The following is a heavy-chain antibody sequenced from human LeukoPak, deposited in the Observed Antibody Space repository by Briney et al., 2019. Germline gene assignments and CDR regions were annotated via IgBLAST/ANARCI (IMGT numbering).Heavy chain of an antibody. CDR3: ARGPYYDFYSGYPYFDY. D-gene: IGHD3-3*01. V-gene: IGHV4-39*07. J-gene: IGHJ4*02. CDR1: GGSISSSSYY. CDR2: IYYSGST. Sequence: SETLSLTCTVSGGSISSSSYYWGWIRQPPGKGLEWIGSIYYSGSTYYNPSLKSRVTISVDTSKNQFSLRLSSVTAADTAVYYCARGPYYDFYSGYPYFDYWGQGTLVTVSS.